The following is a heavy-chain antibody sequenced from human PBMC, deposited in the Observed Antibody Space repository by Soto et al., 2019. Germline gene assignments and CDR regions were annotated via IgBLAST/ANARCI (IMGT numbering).Heavy chain of an antibody. Sequence: SVKVSCKASGGTFSSYAISWVRQAPGQGLEWMGGIIPIFGTANYAQKFQGRVTITADESTSTAYMELSSLRSEDTAVYYCARDRGHSSSWYAYYYYYGMDVWGQGTTVTVSS. CDR1: GGTFSSYA. D-gene: IGHD6-13*01. V-gene: IGHV1-69*13. CDR3: ARDRGHSSSWYAYYYYYGMDV. J-gene: IGHJ6*02. CDR2: IIPIFGTA.